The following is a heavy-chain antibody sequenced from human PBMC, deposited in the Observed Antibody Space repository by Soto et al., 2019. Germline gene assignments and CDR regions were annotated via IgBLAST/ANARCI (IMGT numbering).Heavy chain of an antibody. Sequence: QVQLQESGPGLVKPSQTLSLTCTVSGGSISSGGYYWSWIRQHPGKGLEWIGYIYYSGSTYYNPSLKSRVTISVDTSKKQFSLKLSSVTAADTAVYYCARGGVIAAAGKLFDYWGQGTLVTVSS. CDR1: GGSISSGGYY. J-gene: IGHJ4*02. CDR2: IYYSGST. D-gene: IGHD6-13*01. CDR3: ARGGVIAAAGKLFDY. V-gene: IGHV4-31*03.